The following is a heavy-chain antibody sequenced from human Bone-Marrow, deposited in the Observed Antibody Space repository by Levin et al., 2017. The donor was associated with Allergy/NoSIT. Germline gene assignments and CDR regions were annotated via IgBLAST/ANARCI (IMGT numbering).Heavy chain of an antibody. CDR3: ARGASLL. Sequence: ASETLSLTCTVSGGYISTYYWSWIRQPPGKGLEWIGYIYDSGNTNYNPSLKSRVTISVDTSKNQFSLKLNSVTAADTAVYYCARGASLLWGQGTLVTVSS. D-gene: IGHD1-26*01. CDR1: GGYISTYY. CDR2: IYDSGNT. V-gene: IGHV4-59*01. J-gene: IGHJ4*02.